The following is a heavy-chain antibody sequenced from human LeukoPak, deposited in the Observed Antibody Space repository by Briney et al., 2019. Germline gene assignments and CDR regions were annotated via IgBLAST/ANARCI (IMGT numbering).Heavy chain of an antibody. CDR3: ARDTGGSICTNGACYLPENDY. CDR1: GYTFTGYY. V-gene: IGHV1-2*02. CDR2: INPNSGGT. Sequence: ASVKVSCKASGYTFTGYYMHWVRQAPGQGLEWMGWINPNSGGTNYAQKFQGRVTLTRDTSISTAYMELSRLRSDDTTVYYCARDTGGSICTNGACYLPENDYWGQGTLVTVSS. D-gene: IGHD2-8*01. J-gene: IGHJ4*02.